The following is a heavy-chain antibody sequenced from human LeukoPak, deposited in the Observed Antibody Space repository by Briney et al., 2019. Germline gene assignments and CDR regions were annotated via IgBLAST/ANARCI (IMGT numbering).Heavy chain of an antibody. V-gene: IGHV3-48*02. CDR3: ARLFYGDYDAFDI. CDR2: ISSSSSTI. Sequence: GGSLRLSCAASGFTFSSYTMNWVRQAPGKGLEWVSYISSSSSTIYYADSVKGRFTISRDNAKNSLYLQMNSLRDEDTAVYYCARLFYGDYDAFDIWGQGTMVAVSS. D-gene: IGHD4-17*01. J-gene: IGHJ3*02. CDR1: GFTFSSYT.